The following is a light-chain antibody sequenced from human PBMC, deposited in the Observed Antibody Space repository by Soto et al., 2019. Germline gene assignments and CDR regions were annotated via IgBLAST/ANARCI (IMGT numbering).Light chain of an antibody. CDR3: QQYGISPWT. CDR2: DAS. V-gene: IGKV3-20*01. Sequence: EIVLTQSPATLSLSPGERATLSCRASQSVSSYLAWYQQKPGQAPRLLIYDASNRATGIPDRFSGSGSGTDFTLTISRLEPEDFAVYYCQQYGISPWTFGQGTNVEI. CDR1: QSVSSY. J-gene: IGKJ1*01.